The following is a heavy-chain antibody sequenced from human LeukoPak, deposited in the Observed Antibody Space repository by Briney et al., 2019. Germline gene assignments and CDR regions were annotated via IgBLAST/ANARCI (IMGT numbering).Heavy chain of an antibody. V-gene: IGHV3-48*02. Sequence: PGGSLRLSCAASGFTFSSYSMNWVRQAPGKGLEWISYISSSSITIYYADSVKGRFTISRDNAKNPLYLQMNSLRDEDTAVYYCARDRGDFDYWGQGTLVTVSS. CDR3: ARDRGDFDY. J-gene: IGHJ4*02. D-gene: IGHD3-10*01. CDR2: ISSSSITI. CDR1: GFTFSSYS.